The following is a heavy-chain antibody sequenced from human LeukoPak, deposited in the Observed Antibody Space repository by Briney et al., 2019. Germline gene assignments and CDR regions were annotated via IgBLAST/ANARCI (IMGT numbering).Heavy chain of an antibody. J-gene: IGHJ6*03. CDR2: IYYSGST. Sequence: SETLSLTCTVSGGSISSSSYYWGWIRQPPGKGLEWIGSIYYSGSTYYNPSLKSRVTISVDTSKNQFSLKLSSVTAADTAVYHCARVTWFPGTSYYYMDVWGKGTTVTVSS. V-gene: IGHV4-39*07. CDR1: GGSISSSSYY. CDR3: ARVTWFPGTSYYYMDV. D-gene: IGHD1-1*01.